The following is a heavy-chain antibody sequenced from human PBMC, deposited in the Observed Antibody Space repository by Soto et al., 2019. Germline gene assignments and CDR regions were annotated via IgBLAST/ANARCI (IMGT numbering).Heavy chain of an antibody. J-gene: IGHJ5*02. CDR3: ARHTETKPWFDP. Sequence: QVQLVESGGGVVQPGRSLRLSCAVSGFTFSTYAMHWVRQASGKGLEWVAALSYDESNKYYADSVKGRFTISRDSSKNTLYLQMNSLRPEDTAVYYCARHTETKPWFDPWGQGTLVTVSS. V-gene: IGHV3-30-3*01. CDR1: GFTFSTYA. D-gene: IGHD4-17*01. CDR2: LSYDESNK.